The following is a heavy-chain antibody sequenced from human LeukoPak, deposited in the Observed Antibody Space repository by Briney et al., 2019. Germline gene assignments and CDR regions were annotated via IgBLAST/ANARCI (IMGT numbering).Heavy chain of an antibody. CDR1: GCTFSSYW. V-gene: IGHV3-74*01. J-gene: IGHJ4*02. D-gene: IGHD2-15*01. Sequence: GGSLRLSCAASGCTFSSYWMHWVRQAPGKGLVWVSRINSDGSSTSYADSVKGRFTISRDNAKNTLYLQMNSLRAEDTAVYYCAREYCSGGSCLGDFDYWGEGTLVTVSS. CDR3: AREYCSGGSCLGDFDY. CDR2: INSDGSST.